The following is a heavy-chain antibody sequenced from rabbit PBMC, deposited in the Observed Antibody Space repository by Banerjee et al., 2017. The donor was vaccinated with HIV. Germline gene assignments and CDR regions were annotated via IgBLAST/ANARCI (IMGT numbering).Heavy chain of an antibody. CDR2: IYAGSSGST. Sequence: QEQLEESGGDLVKPEGSLTLTCTASGFSFSSSYCMCWVRQAPGKGLEWIACIYAGSSGSTWYASWAKGRFTISKTSSTTLTLQMTSLTAADTATYFCARRSYGDSGYNLWGPGTLVTVS. V-gene: IGHV1S45*01. D-gene: IGHD8-1*01. CDR1: GFSFSSSYC. CDR3: ARRSYGDSGYNL. J-gene: IGHJ4*01.